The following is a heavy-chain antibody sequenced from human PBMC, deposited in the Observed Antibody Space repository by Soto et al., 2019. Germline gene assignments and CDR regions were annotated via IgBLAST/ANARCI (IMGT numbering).Heavy chain of an antibody. V-gene: IGHV4-39*01. CDR3: ARSGGLYYGSGGFDY. J-gene: IGHJ4*02. CDR1: GGSISSSSYY. D-gene: IGHD3-10*01. Sequence: SETLSLTCTVSGGSISSSSYYWGWIRQPPGKGLEWIGSIYYSGSTYYNPSLKSRVTISVDTSKNQFSLKLSSVTAADTAVYYCARSGGLYYGSGGFDYWGQGTLVTVSS. CDR2: IYYSGST.